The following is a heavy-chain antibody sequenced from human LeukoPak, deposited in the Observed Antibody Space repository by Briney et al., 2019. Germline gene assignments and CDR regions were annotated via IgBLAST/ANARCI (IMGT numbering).Heavy chain of an antibody. CDR1: GDSISNSNYY. CDR2: IYYTGST. J-gene: IGHJ4*02. D-gene: IGHD6-25*01. V-gene: IGHV4-39*01. Sequence: SETLSLTCTVSGDSISNSNYYWGWFRQLPGKGLEWIGSIYYTGSTHYNPSLKSRVTISVDTSKNQFSLKLSSVTAADTAVFYCARRLGSAWYFDYWGQGTLVTVSS. CDR3: ARRLGSAWYFDY.